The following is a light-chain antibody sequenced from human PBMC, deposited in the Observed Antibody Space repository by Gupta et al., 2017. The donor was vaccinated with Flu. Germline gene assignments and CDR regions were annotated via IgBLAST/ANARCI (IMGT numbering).Light chain of an antibody. J-gene: IGLJ3*02. CDR1: SSNIGNNY. Sequence: QSVLTQPPSASGTPGPRVTISWSGSSSNIGNNYVYWYQHLPGTAPKLLIYRNDQRPSGVPDRFSGSKSGTSASLAISGLRSEDEGDYFCAAWDDSVSGVFGGGTKLTVL. CDR3: AAWDDSVSGV. CDR2: RND. V-gene: IGLV1-47*01.